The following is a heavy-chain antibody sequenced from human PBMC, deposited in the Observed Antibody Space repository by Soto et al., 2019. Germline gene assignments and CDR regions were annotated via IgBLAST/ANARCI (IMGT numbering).Heavy chain of an antibody. CDR1: GGTFSSYA. Sequence: ASVKVSCKASGGTFSSYAISWVRQAPGQGLEWMGGIIPIFGTANYAQKFQGRVTITADESTSTAYMELSSLRSEDTAVYYCARRSPGIAAAAYYYYYYGMDVWGQGTTVTVS. CDR3: ARRSPGIAAAAYYYYYYGMDV. D-gene: IGHD6-13*01. J-gene: IGHJ6*02. V-gene: IGHV1-69*13. CDR2: IIPIFGTA.